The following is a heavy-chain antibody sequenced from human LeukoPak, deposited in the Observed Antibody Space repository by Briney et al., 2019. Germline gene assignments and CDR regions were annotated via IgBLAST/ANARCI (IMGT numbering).Heavy chain of an antibody. CDR2: IYYSGST. CDR1: GGSISSSSYY. CDR3: ARTGVGRWELQPFDY. Sequence: PSETLSLTCTVSGGSISSSSYYWGWIRQPPGKGLEWIGYIYYSGSTNYNPSLKSRVTISVDTSKNQFSLKLSSVTAADTAVYYCARTGVGRWELQPFDYWGQGTLVTVSS. J-gene: IGHJ4*02. D-gene: IGHD1-26*01. V-gene: IGHV4-61*05.